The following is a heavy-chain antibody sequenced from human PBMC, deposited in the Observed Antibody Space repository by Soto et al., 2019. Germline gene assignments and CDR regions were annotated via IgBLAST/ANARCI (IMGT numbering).Heavy chain of an antibody. V-gene: IGHV3-23*01. CDR3: VKDWSGDSCPCMDV. CDR1: GFTFFNYA. CDR2: ISGSSGNSGGST. Sequence: GGSLRLSCVASGFTFFNYAMTWVRQAPGEGLEWVSSISGSSGNSGGSTYYADSVKGRFTISRDDSKNTVYLQMSGLRAEDTALYYCVKDWSGDSCPCMDVWGQGTTVTVSS. D-gene: IGHD3-3*01. J-gene: IGHJ6*02.